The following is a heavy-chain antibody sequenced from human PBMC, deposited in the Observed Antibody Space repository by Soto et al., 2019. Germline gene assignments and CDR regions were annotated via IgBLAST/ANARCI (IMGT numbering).Heavy chain of an antibody. CDR1: GYSFAGYW. CDR3: ARQIYDSDTGPNFQYYFDS. D-gene: IGHD5-18*01. CDR2: IDPSDSQT. V-gene: IGHV5-10-1*01. J-gene: IGHJ4*02. Sequence: GESLKISCKGSGYSFAGYWITWVRQKPGKGLEWMGRIDPSDSQTYYSPSFRGHVTISVTKSITTVFLQWSSLRASDTAMYYCARQIYDSDTGPNFQYYFDSWGQGAPVTVSS.